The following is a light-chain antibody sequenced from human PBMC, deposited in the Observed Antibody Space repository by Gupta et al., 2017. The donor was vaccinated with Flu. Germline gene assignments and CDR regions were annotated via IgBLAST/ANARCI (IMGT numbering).Light chain of an antibody. Sequence: VLTQSPATLSFSPGDRVTLSCTASQSVSTFLAWYQQRPGQAPRLLIYDASKRATGVTARFGGSGSGTDFTLRISRLEPEDVGVYYCQQRCTCPITFGQGTRLDIK. CDR2: DAS. J-gene: IGKJ5*01. CDR3: QQRCTCPIT. CDR1: QSVSTF. V-gene: IGKV3-11*01.